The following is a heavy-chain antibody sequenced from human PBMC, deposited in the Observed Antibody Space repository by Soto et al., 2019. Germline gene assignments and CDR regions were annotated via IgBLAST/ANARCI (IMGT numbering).Heavy chain of an antibody. CDR1: GYTFTRYP. V-gene: IGHV1-3*04. Sequence: QVQLVQSGAEVKKPGASVKISCKASGYTFTRYPMNWVRQAPGQRLEWMGWINTDNGNTKSSQKFQDRVIITRDTSASTASMDLSSLRCEDTAVYYCARGIATGQLDPWGQATLVPASS. CDR3: ARGIATGQLDP. D-gene: IGHD2-15*01. CDR2: INTDNGNT. J-gene: IGHJ5*02.